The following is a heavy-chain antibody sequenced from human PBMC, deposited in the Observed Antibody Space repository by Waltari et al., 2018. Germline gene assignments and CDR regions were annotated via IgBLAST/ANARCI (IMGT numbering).Heavy chain of an antibody. V-gene: IGHV3-7*04. CDR2: INQEGTGK. CDR1: GLTLSSIW. J-gene: IGHJ4*02. Sequence: EVQLVESGGGLVKPGGSLRLSCAASGLTLSSIWMRWAGQAPGKGLKWVANINQEGTGKYYVDSVKGRFTISRDNAKNLLYLQMNSLRAEDTAVYYCQRGDYWGQGTLVTVSS. CDR3: QRGDY.